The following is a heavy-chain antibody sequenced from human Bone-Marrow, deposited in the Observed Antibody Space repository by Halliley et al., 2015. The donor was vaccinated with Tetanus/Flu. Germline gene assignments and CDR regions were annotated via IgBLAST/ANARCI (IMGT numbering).Heavy chain of an antibody. V-gene: IGHV1-18*01. CDR2: SSVSNGNR. Sequence: WSSVSNGNRKDAQKLQGRVTMTTDTSTSTAYMELRSLRSDDTAVYYCARDVSYYGSGSYCYFDYWGQGTLVPVSS. CDR3: ARDVSYYGSGSYCYFDY. J-gene: IGHJ4*02. D-gene: IGHD3-10*01.